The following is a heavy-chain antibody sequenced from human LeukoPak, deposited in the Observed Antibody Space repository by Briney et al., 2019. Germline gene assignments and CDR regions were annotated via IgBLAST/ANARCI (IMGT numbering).Heavy chain of an antibody. J-gene: IGHJ6*04. CDR1: GGTFSSYA. V-gene: IGHV1-69*06. Sequence: ASVKVSCKASGGTFSSYAISWVRQAPGQGLEWMGGIIPIFGTANYAQKYQGRVTITADKSTSTAYMELSGLRSEDTAVYYCARVSPTSYYYGMDVWGKGTTVTVSS. CDR3: ARVSPTSYYYGMDV. CDR2: IIPIFGTA.